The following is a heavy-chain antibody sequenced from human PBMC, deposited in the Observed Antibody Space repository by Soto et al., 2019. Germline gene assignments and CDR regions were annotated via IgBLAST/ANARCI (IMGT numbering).Heavy chain of an antibody. J-gene: IGHJ4*02. CDR2: IYYSGST. D-gene: IGHD2-2*01. Sequence: SETLSLTCPVSGGSISSSTYYWGWIRQPPGKGLEWIGSIYYSGSTYYNPSLKSRVTISGDTSKIQFALKLSSVTAADTAVYYCARGGDCSSTSCYDYWGQGTLVTVSS. CDR1: GGSISSSTYY. V-gene: IGHV4-39*06. CDR3: ARGGDCSSTSCYDY.